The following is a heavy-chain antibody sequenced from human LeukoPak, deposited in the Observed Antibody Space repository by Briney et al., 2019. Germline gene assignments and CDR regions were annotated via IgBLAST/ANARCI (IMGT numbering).Heavy chain of an antibody. J-gene: IGHJ4*02. V-gene: IGHV4-30-2*01. CDR3: PRYSTSYRSSSSPPPHGFDY. Sequence: SETLSLTCTVSGGPISSGGYYWSWIRQPPGKGREWIGYIYHSGSTYYNPALKSRVTITVDRSKNQFSLKLSSVTAADTAVYYCPRYSTSYRSSSSPPPHGFDYWGQGTLVTVSS. CDR2: IYHSGST. CDR1: GGPISSGGYY. D-gene: IGHD6-6*01.